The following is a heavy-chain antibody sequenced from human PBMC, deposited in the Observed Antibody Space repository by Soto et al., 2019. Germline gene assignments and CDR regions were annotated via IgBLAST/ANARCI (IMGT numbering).Heavy chain of an antibody. V-gene: IGHV4-30-4*08. CDR2: IYYNGST. D-gene: IGHD6-19*01. Sequence: SETLSLTCTVIGGSIRSPNFSWSWIRQHPGKGLEWIGNIYYNGSTNYSPSLKSRVTISVDTSKNQFSLSLSSVTAADTAVYYCARLVAGPLNYYGMDVWGQGTTVTVSS. CDR3: ARLVAGPLNYYGMDV. CDR1: GGSIRSPNFS. J-gene: IGHJ6*02.